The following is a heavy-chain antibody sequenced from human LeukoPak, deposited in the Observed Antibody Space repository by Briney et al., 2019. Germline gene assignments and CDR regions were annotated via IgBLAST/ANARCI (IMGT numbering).Heavy chain of an antibody. CDR2: IYYSGST. D-gene: IGHD6-13*01. CDR3: ARHSSSRELDY. V-gene: IGHV4-59*11. Sequence: SETLSLTCTVSGGSISSHYWSWIRQPPGKGLEWIGYIYYSGSTNYNPSLKSRVTISVDTSKNQFSLKLSSVTAADTAVYYCARHSSSRELDYWGQGTLVTVSS. CDR1: GGSISSHY. J-gene: IGHJ4*02.